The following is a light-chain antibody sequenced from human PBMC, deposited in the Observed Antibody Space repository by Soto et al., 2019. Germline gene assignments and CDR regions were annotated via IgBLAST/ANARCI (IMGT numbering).Light chain of an antibody. CDR3: QQLNSYPPT. CDR1: QGISSY. J-gene: IGKJ1*01. Sequence: IQLTQSPSSLSASVGDRVTITCRASQGISSYLAWYQQKPRKAPKLLIYAASTLHSGVPSRFSGSRSATDFALSISSLQPEDFATYYCQQLNSYPPTFGQGTKVEI. V-gene: IGKV1-9*01. CDR2: AAS.